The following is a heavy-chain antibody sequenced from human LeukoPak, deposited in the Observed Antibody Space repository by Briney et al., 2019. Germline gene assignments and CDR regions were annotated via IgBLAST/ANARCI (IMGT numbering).Heavy chain of an antibody. V-gene: IGHV3-48*03. CDR2: ISSSGSTI. Sequence: GGSLRLSCAASGFTFSSYEMNWVRQAPGKGLEGVAYISSSGSTIYYAHTVKGRFTISRDNAKNSLYVQMNSLRAEDTAVYYCAKGPGRGYSYGPFDYWGQGTLVTVSS. CDR1: GFTFSSYE. J-gene: IGHJ4*02. D-gene: IGHD5-18*01. CDR3: AKGPGRGYSYGPFDY.